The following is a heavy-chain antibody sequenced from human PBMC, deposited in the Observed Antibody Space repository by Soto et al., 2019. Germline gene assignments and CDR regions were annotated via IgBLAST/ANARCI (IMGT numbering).Heavy chain of an antibody. CDR1: GYSFAGYW. J-gene: IGHJ4*02. CDR2: IDPSDSQT. Sequence: GESLKISCKGSGYSFAGYWITWVRQKPWKGLEWMGRIDPSDSQTYYSPSFRGHVTISATKSITTVFLQWSSLKASDTAMYYCARQIYDSDTGPNFQYYFDSWGQGTRVTVSS. D-gene: IGHD3-22*01. V-gene: IGHV5-10-1*01. CDR3: ARQIYDSDTGPNFQYYFDS.